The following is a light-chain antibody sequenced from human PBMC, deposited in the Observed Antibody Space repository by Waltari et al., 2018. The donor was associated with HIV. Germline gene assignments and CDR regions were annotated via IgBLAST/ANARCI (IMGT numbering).Light chain of an antibody. CDR2: RNN. CDR1: SFHIGSNF. V-gene: IGLV1-47*01. Sequence: QSVLTQPPSASGTHGQRVTIRCSGSSFHIGSNFVYWYQQLPGAAPKLLIYRNNQRPSGVPDRFSGSKSGTSASLAISGLRSEDEADYYCAAWDDSLSGFYVVGTGTKVTVL. J-gene: IGLJ1*01. CDR3: AAWDDSLSGFYV.